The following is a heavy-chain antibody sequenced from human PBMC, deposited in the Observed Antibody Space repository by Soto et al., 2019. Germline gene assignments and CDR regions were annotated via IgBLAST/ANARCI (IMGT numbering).Heavy chain of an antibody. V-gene: IGHV3-30*03. CDR1: GFIFSNNG. CDR2: MSYDGSDT. CDR3: TIVRAADSVLGH. D-gene: IGHD3-10*02. Sequence: QVQLVESGGGVVQPGRSLRLSCVGSGFIFSNNGMHWVRQTPGKGLEWVAFMSYDGSDTFYADSVKGRFSISRDNSKNTLFLHMSNLRTEATAMYYCTIVRAADSVLGHLGQGTLVTVSS. J-gene: IGHJ5*02.